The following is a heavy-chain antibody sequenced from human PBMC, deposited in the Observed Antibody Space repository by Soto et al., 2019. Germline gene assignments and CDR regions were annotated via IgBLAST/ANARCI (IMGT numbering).Heavy chain of an antibody. J-gene: IGHJ5*02. Sequence: EVQLLESGGGLVQPGGSLRLSCAASGFTFSSYAMSWVRQAPGKGLEWVSAISGSGGSTYYADSVKGRFTIPRDNSKNTLYLKMNSLRAEDTAVYYCAKALTMIVVVTLFGPWGQGTLVTVSS. CDR3: AKALTMIVVVTLFGP. D-gene: IGHD3-22*01. V-gene: IGHV3-23*01. CDR1: GFTFSSYA. CDR2: ISGSGGST.